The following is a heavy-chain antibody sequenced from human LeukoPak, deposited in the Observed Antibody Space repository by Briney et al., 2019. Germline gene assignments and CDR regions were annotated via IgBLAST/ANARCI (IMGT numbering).Heavy chain of an antibody. CDR1: GYTFTNYG. D-gene: IGHD2-2*01. J-gene: IGHJ4*02. CDR3: ARDIATVVHQD. CDR2: ISAYSGNT. V-gene: IGHV1-18*01. Sequence: ASVKVSXKTSGYTFTNYGITWVRQAPGQGLEWIGWISAYSGNTNYVQKFQGRVTMATDASTSTAYMELRSLRSDDTAVYYCARDIATVVHQDWGQGTLVTVSS.